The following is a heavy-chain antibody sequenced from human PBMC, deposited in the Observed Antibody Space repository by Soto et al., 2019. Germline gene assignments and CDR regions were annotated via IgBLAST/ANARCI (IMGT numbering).Heavy chain of an antibody. CDR3: ARNWMTGFFSGRPKKKDYFYYGLNL. J-gene: IGHJ6*02. D-gene: IGHD3-10*01. CDR1: GGTFGTNA. V-gene: IGHV1-69*01. Sequence: QVRLVQSGTEVKKPGSSVKVSCKASGGTFGTNAVSWVRQAPGQGFEWIGGIIPIYGTTNYAQKFQGRVAITADDYTASAYLGPSSLRSEETGTHYFARNWMTGFFSGRPKKKDYFYYGLNLWGQGTTVTVSS. CDR2: IIPIYGTT.